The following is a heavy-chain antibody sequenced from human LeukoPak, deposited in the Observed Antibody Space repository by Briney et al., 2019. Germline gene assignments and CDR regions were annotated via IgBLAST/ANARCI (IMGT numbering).Heavy chain of an antibody. CDR2: IDYSGSA. D-gene: IGHD3-22*01. Sequence: PSETLSLTCTISGGSISNFHWSWVRQPPGKGLEWIGHIDYSGSASYNPSLESRVIISIDTSKNHFSLKLSSGTTADTAMYYCARESSWDSNGYWRDAFDIWGQGTMVTASS. J-gene: IGHJ3*02. CDR1: GGSISNFH. V-gene: IGHV4-59*01. CDR3: ARESSWDSNGYWRDAFDI.